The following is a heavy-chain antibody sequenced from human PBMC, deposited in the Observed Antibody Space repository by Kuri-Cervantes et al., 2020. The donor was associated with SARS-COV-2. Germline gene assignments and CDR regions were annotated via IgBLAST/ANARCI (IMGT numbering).Heavy chain of an antibody. Sequence: GESLKISCPASGFTFGDYAMSWFRQAPGKGLEWVGFIRSKAYGGTTEYAASVKGRFTISRDDSKSIAYLQMNSLKTEDTAVYYCTRENSIGWAGTRWGQGTLVTVSS. D-gene: IGHD3-10*01. CDR3: TRENSIGWAGTR. J-gene: IGHJ4*02. CDR1: GFTFGDYA. CDR2: IRSKAYGGTT. V-gene: IGHV3-49*03.